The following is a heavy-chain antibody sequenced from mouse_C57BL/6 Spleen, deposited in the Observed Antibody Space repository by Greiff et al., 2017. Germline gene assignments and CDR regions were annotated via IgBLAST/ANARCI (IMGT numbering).Heavy chain of an antibody. Sequence: EVKLQESGPGLVKPSQSLSLTCSVTGYSITSGYYWNWIRQFPGNKLEWMGYISYDGSNNYNPSLKNRISLTRDTSKNQFFLKLNSVTTEDTATYYCARGPDYYAMDYWGQGTSVTVSS. CDR2: ISYDGSN. J-gene: IGHJ4*01. V-gene: IGHV3-6*01. CDR1: GYSITSGYY. CDR3: ARGPDYYAMDY.